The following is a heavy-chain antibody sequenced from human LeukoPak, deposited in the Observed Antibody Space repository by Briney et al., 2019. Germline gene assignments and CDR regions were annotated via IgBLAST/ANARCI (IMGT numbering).Heavy chain of an antibody. CDR3: ARGANGIAARPRFDY. J-gene: IGHJ4*02. D-gene: IGHD6-6*01. V-gene: IGHV4-39*07. CDR2: IYYSGST. CDR1: GGSISSSSYY. Sequence: SETLSLTCTVSGGSISSSSYYWGWIRQPPGKGLEWIGSIYYSGSTYYNPSLKSRVTISVDTSKNQFSLKLSSVTAADTAVYYCARGANGIAARPRFDYWGQGTLVTVSS.